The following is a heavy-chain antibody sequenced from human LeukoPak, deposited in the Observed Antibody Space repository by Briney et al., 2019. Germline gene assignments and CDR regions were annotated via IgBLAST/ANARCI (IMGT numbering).Heavy chain of an antibody. CDR3: AKNGDRGAYCSGGSCYPYYYYNMDV. D-gene: IGHD2-15*01. Sequence: GGTLRLSCAASGFTFSSFGMSWVRPAPGKGLEWVSAISSTGGTAYYADSVKGRFTISRDNSKNTLYLQMNSLRAEDTAIYYCAKNGDRGAYCSGGSCYPYYYYNMDVWGKGTTVTISS. CDR1: GFTFSSFG. J-gene: IGHJ6*03. V-gene: IGHV3-23*01. CDR2: ISSTGGTA.